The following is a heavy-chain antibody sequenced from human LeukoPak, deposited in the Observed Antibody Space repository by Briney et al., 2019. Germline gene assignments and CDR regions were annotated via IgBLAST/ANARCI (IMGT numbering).Heavy chain of an antibody. CDR2: ISGSGGST. Sequence: QTGGSLRLSCAASGFTFSSYAMSWVRQAPGKGLEWVSAISGSGGSTYYADSVKGRFTISRDNSKNTLYLQMNSLRAEDTAVYYCAKDRRLLWFGELLYSDYWGQGTLVTVSS. CDR1: GFTFSSYA. J-gene: IGHJ4*02. CDR3: AKDRRLLWFGELLYSDY. V-gene: IGHV3-23*01. D-gene: IGHD3-10*01.